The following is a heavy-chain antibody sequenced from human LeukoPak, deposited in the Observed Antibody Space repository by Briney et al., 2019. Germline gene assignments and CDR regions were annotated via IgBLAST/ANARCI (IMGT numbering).Heavy chain of an antibody. CDR2: ISGSGGST. J-gene: IGHJ6*02. CDR1: GFTFSSYA. D-gene: IGHD6-19*01. V-gene: IGHV3-23*01. CDR3: ARYSSTSNYYYGMDV. Sequence: GGSLRLSCAASGFTFSSYAMSWVRQAPGKGLEWVSAISGSGGSTYYADSAKGRFTISRDNSKNTLYLQMNSLGVGDTAVYYCARYSSTSNYYYGMDVWGQGTTVTVSS.